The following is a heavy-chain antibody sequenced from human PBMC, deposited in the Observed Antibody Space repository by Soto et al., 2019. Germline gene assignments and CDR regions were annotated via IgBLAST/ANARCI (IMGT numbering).Heavy chain of an antibody. CDR3: ARGSGFQAGVHGY. J-gene: IGHJ4*02. CDR2: INTDGTST. V-gene: IGHV3-74*01. Sequence: EVQLVESGGGLFKPGGSRRLSCAASGFSFSSYWMHWVRQAPGRGLMWVSRINTDGTSTSYADSVKGRFTISRDNGKNTLYLQMNSLRAEDTAVYYCARGSGFQAGVHGYWGQGILITVSS. D-gene: IGHD6-25*01. CDR1: GFSFSSYW.